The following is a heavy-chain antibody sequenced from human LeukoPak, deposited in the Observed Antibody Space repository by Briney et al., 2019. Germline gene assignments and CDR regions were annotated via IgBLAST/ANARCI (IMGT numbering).Heavy chain of an antibody. D-gene: IGHD6-13*01. CDR3: ASGSIAAAGRDY. Sequence: GGSLRLSCAASGFTFSSYSMNWVRQAPGKGLEWVSFISSSSSYIYYADSVKGRFTISRDNAKNSLYLQMNSLRAEDTAVYYCASGSIAAAGRDYWGQGTLVTVSS. CDR1: GFTFSSYS. J-gene: IGHJ4*02. V-gene: IGHV3-21*04. CDR2: ISSSSSYI.